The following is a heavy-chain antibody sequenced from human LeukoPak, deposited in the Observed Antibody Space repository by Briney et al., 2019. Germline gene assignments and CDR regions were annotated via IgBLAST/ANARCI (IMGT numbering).Heavy chain of an antibody. CDR2: IYHSGNT. CDR1: GGSISSSNW. V-gene: IGHV4-4*02. CDR3: ARGSGGGSGAYYKDHYYGMDV. D-gene: IGHD3-10*01. J-gene: IGHJ6*02. Sequence: PSETLSLTCAVSGGSISSSNWWSWVRQPPGKGLEWIGEIYHSGNTNYNPSLESRVTMSVDTSNNQFSLKLNSVTAADTAVYYCARGSGGGSGAYYKDHYYGMDVWGPGTTVTVS.